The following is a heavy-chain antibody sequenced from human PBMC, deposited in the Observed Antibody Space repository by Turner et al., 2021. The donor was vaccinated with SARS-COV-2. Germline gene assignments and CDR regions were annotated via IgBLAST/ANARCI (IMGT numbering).Heavy chain of an antibody. J-gene: IGHJ4*02. CDR1: GYTFTSYA. D-gene: IGHD2-2*02. Sequence: QVQLVQSGAEVKKPGASVKVSCKASGYTFTSYAMHWVRQAPGQRLEWMGWINAGNSKTKYSQKFQGRVTITRDTSASTAYMELSSLRSEDTAVYYCARDVGYCSSTSCYTGSHFDYWGQGTLVTVSS. V-gene: IGHV1-3*01. CDR2: INAGNSKT. CDR3: ARDVGYCSSTSCYTGSHFDY.